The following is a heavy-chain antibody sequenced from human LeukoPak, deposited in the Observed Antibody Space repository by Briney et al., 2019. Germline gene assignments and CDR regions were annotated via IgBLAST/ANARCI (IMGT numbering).Heavy chain of an antibody. CDR3: ARLVSSSWYTYYYYYMDV. D-gene: IGHD6-13*01. CDR1: GGSISSGSYD. Sequence: SQTLSLTCTVSGGSISSGSYDWSWVRQPPGKGLEWIGFVYYTGGTNYSPSLKSRVTISVDTSKNQFSLKLRSVTAADTAVYYCARLVSSSWYTYYYYYMDVWGKGTTVTISS. V-gene: IGHV4-61*01. CDR2: VYYTGGT. J-gene: IGHJ6*03.